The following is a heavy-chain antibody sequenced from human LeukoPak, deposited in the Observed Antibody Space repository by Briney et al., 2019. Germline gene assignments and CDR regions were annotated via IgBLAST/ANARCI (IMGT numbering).Heavy chain of an antibody. Sequence: GASVKVSCKASGGTFSSYAISWVRQAPGQGLEWMGGIIPIFGTASYAQKFQGRVTITADESTSTAYMELSSLRSEDTAVYYCAREGYGGNPYRAAFDIWGQGTMVTVSS. CDR3: AREGYGGNPYRAAFDI. J-gene: IGHJ3*02. CDR2: IIPIFGTA. V-gene: IGHV1-69*13. D-gene: IGHD4-23*01. CDR1: GGTFSSYA.